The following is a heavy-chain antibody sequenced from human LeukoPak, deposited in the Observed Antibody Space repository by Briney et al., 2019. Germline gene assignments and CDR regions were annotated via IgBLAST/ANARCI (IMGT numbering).Heavy chain of an antibody. CDR3: ARDEVGLYGMDV. V-gene: IGHV3-11*05. D-gene: IGHD1-26*01. J-gene: IGHJ6*02. Sequence: GGSLRLSCAASGFTFSDYYMSWIRQAPGKGLEWVSYISSSSSYTNYADSVKGRFTISRDNAKNSLYLQMNSLRAEDTAVYYCARDEVGLYGMDVWGQGTTVTVSS. CDR2: ISSSSSYT. CDR1: GFTFSDYY.